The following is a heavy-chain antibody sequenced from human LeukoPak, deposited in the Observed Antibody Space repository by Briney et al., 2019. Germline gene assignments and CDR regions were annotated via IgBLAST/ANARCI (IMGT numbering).Heavy chain of an antibody. V-gene: IGHV4-28*01. CDR3: ASFSGSYRVADY. CDR1: GYSISNSNW. Sequence: SETLSLTCAVSGYSISNSNWWGWIRPPPGKGLEWIGYIYYSGSTYYDPSLKSRVTMSVDTSKNQFSLKLSSVTAVDTAVYYCASFSGSYRVADYWGQGTLVTVSS. J-gene: IGHJ4*02. CDR2: IYYSGST. D-gene: IGHD1-26*01.